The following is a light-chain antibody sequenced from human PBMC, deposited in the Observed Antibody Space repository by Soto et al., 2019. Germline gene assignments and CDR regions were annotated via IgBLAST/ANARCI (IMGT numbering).Light chain of an antibody. CDR1: QSISSS. CDR3: QQYNSYLT. Sequence: DIPMTQSPSTLSASVGDRVTITCRASQSISSSLDWYQQKPGKAPKLLIDKASSLESGVPSRFSGSGSVTAITLTISSVQPDDCATDYGQQYNSYLTCGQGTKVEI. CDR2: KAS. V-gene: IGKV1-5*03. J-gene: IGKJ1*01.